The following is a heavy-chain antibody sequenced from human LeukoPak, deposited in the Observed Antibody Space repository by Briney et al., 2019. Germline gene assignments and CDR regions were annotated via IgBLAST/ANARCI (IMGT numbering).Heavy chain of an antibody. CDR3: TTDISFVVTISNWFDP. Sequence: SVKVSCKASGGTFSSYAISWVRQAPGQGLEWMGGIILIFGTANYAQKFQGRVTITADESTSTAYMELSSLRSEDTAVYYCTTDISFVVTISNWFDPWGQGTLVTVSS. V-gene: IGHV1-69*13. D-gene: IGHD4-11*01. CDR1: GGTFSSYA. CDR2: IILIFGTA. J-gene: IGHJ5*02.